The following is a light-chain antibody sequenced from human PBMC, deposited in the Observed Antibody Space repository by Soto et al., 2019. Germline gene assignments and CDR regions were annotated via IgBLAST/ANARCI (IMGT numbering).Light chain of an antibody. V-gene: IGKV1-5*03. J-gene: IGKJ1*01. CDR3: QQYNPYSPWT. CDR1: QSVSNW. CDR2: KAS. Sequence: DIQMTQSPSSLSASVGDRVTITCRASQSVSNWLAWYQQKPGKAPKLLISKASRLESGVPSRFSGSGSGTEFTLSISGLQPDDFATYYCQQYNPYSPWTFGQGTKVDIK.